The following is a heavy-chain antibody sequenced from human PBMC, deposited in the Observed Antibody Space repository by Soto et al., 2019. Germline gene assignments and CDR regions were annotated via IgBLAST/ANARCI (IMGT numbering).Heavy chain of an antibody. CDR3: ASEMSGGDYFYGMDV. CDR2: ITPFNGDT. Sequence: QVQLVQSGPEVKKPGAAVRVSCKASGYSLTSNGISWVRQAPGQGLEWMGWITPFNGDTKYAQKFRGRVTMTTDTTTTTAYMDLRSLRSDDTAVYYCASEMSGGDYFYGMDVWGQGTTVSVSS. V-gene: IGHV1-18*01. D-gene: IGHD3-10*01. J-gene: IGHJ6*02. CDR1: GYSLTSNG.